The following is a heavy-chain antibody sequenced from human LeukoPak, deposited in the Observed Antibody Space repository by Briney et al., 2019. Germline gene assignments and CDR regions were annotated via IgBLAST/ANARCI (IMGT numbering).Heavy chain of an antibody. V-gene: IGHV4-39*07. J-gene: IGHJ5*02. CDR1: ESISQTKYY. D-gene: IGHD4-11*01. Sequence: SETLSLTCTVSESISQTKYYWGWIRQPAGKGLEWIGSVSYSGSTFYNPSLKSRLTISQDTSKNRFSLKLSSVTAADTAVYFCGRGKEEYSAFDVGGQGMVVTVSP. CDR3: GRGKEEYSAFDV. CDR2: VSYSGST.